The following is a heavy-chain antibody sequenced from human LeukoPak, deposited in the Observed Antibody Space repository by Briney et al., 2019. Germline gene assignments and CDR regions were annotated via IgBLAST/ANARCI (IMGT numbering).Heavy chain of an antibody. J-gene: IGHJ4*02. Sequence: GGSLRLSCAASGFTFSSYAMSWVRQAPGKGLEWVSAISGSGGSTYYADSVKGRFTISRDNSKNTLYLQMTSLRAEDTAVYYCATGYCTNGVCYPFDYWGQGTLVTVSS. CDR1: GFTFSSYA. V-gene: IGHV3-23*01. CDR3: ATGYCTNGVCYPFDY. CDR2: ISGSGGST. D-gene: IGHD2-8*01.